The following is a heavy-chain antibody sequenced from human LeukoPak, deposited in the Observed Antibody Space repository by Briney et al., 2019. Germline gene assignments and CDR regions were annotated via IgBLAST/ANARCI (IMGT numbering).Heavy chain of an antibody. CDR2: IYTSGST. V-gene: IGHV4-61*02. J-gene: IGHJ4*02. CDR3: ARGSCYYDSSGYSDY. CDR1: GGSISSGSYY. Sequence: PSETLSLTCTVSGGSISSGSYYWSWIRQPAGKGLEWIGRIYTSGSTNYNPSLKSRVTISVDTSKNQFSLKLSSVTAADTAVYYCARGSCYYDSSGYSDYWGQGTLVTVSS. D-gene: IGHD3-22*01.